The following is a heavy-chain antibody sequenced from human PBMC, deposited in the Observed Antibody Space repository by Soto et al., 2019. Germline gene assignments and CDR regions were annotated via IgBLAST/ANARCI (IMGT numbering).Heavy chain of an antibody. CDR1: GFTFSSYA. CDR3: APSVLTRDY. J-gene: IGHJ4*02. D-gene: IGHD3-10*01. V-gene: IGHV3-23*01. Sequence: EVQLLESGGGLVQPGGSLRLSCAAFGFTFSSYAMSWVRQAPGKGLEGVSAISGSGGSTYYADSVKGRFTISRDNSKNALYRHMNSLRAEHTAVYYCAPSVLTRDYWGQGTLVTVSS. CDR2: ISGSGGST.